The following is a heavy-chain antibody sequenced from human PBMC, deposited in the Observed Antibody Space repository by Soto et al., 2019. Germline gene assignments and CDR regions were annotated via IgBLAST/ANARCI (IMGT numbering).Heavy chain of an antibody. V-gene: IGHV1-18*01. Sequence: QVQLVQSGAEVKKPGASVKVSCKASGYTFTSYGISWVRQAPGQGLEWMGWISAYNGNTNYAQKLQGRVTMTTDTSTSTAYMELRSPRADDTAVDYSARDRGAYGMDVWGQGTTVTVSS. CDR2: ISAYNGNT. CDR1: GYTFTSYG. CDR3: ARDRGAYGMDV. J-gene: IGHJ6*02.